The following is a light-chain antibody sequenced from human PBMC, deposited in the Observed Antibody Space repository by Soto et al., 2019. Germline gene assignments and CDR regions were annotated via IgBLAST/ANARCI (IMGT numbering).Light chain of an antibody. CDR3: QQRSNWPIT. V-gene: IGKV3-11*01. CDR1: QGVRSH. Sequence: EIVVTQSPATLYVSPGERVSLYWRASQGVRSHVAWYRQRPGQAPRLLIHDASSRATGVPARFRGGGSGTDFTLTISSLEPEDFAVYYCQQRSNWPITFGQGTRLEIK. J-gene: IGKJ5*01. CDR2: DAS.